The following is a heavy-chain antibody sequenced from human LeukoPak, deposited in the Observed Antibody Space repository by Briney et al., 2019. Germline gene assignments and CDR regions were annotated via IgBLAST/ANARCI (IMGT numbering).Heavy chain of an antibody. CDR2: IYYSGST. J-gene: IGHJ4*02. CDR3: ARVKRRYQVLKPLHETASHFFDY. Sequence: SETLSLTCAVYGGSFSGYYWSWIRQPPGKGLEWIGSIYYSGSTNYDPSLKSRVSISVDTSRNQFSLKLTSVTAADTAMYYCARVKRRYQVLKPLHETASHFFDYWGQGTLVTVSS. D-gene: IGHD2-2*01. V-gene: IGHV4-34*01. CDR1: GGSFSGYY.